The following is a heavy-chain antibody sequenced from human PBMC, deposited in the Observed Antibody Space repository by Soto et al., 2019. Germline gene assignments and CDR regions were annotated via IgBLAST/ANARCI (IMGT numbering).Heavy chain of an antibody. Sequence: SETLSLTCTVSGGSINSGDYFWTWIRQQPGKGLEWIGYIYHTGTTYYNMSLKSRVTISVDRSKNQFSLKLSSVTAADTAVYYCASRVDTANVRYFDYWGQGTLVTVSS. CDR1: GGSINSGDYF. CDR2: IYHTGTT. V-gene: IGHV4-30-2*01. J-gene: IGHJ4*02. CDR3: ASRVDTANVRYFDY. D-gene: IGHD5-18*01.